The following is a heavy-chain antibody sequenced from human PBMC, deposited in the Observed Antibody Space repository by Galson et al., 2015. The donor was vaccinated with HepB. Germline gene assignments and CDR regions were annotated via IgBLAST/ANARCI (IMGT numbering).Heavy chain of an antibody. CDR3: ARQGGAYYDILTGYYHRTY. J-gene: IGHJ4*02. D-gene: IGHD3-9*01. Sequence: SETLSLTCTVSGGSISSSSYYWGWIRQPPGKGLEWIGSIYYSGSTYYNPSLKSRVTISVDTSKNQFSLKLSSVTAADTAVYYCARQGGAYYDILTGYYHRTYWGQGTLVTVSS. CDR2: IYYSGST. CDR1: GGSISSSSYY. V-gene: IGHV4-39*01.